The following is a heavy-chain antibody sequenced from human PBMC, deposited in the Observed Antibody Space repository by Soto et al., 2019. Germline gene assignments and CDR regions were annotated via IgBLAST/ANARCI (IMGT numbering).Heavy chain of an antibody. CDR1: GGSFSGYY. Sequence: QVQLQQWGAGLLKPSETLSLTCAVYGGSFSGYYWSWIRQPPGKGLEWIGEINHSRSTNYNPSLKSRVTISVDTSKNQFSLKLSSVTAADTAVYYCARVGVAAAIDYWGQGTLVTVSS. V-gene: IGHV4-34*01. CDR2: INHSRST. D-gene: IGHD6-13*01. J-gene: IGHJ4*02. CDR3: ARVGVAAAIDY.